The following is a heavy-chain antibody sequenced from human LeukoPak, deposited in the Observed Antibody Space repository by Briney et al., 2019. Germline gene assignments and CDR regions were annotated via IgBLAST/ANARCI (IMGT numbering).Heavy chain of an antibody. CDR1: GFTVSSNY. D-gene: IGHD4-17*01. CDR3: SRTVTTGSYGMDV. V-gene: IGHV3-53*01. Sequence: PGGSLRLSCAASGFTVSSNYMSWVRQAPGEGLEWVSVIYSGGSTYYADSVKGRFTISRDNSKNTLYLQMNSLRAEDTAVYYCSRTVTTGSYGMDVWGQGTTVTVSS. J-gene: IGHJ6*02. CDR2: IYSGGST.